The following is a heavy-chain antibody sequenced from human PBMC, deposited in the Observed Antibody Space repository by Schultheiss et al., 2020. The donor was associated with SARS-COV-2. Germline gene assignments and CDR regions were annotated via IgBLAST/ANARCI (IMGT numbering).Heavy chain of an antibody. V-gene: IGHV4-34*01. D-gene: IGHD3-16*01. CDR3: ARSEYGVSSAFDM. CDR2: INHSGST. CDR1: GGSFSGYY. J-gene: IGHJ6*02. Sequence: SETLSLTCAVYGGSFSGYYWSWIRQPPGKGLEWIGEINHSGSTNYNPSLKSRVTISVDTSKNQFSLKLSSVTAADTAVYYCARSEYGVSSAFDMWGQGTTVTVSS.